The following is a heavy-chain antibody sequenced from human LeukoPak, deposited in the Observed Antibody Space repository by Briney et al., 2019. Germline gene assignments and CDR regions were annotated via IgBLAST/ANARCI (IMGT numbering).Heavy chain of an antibody. D-gene: IGHD3-10*01. CDR1: GFTFSSHG. CDR2: ISGSGDNT. J-gene: IGHJ4*02. V-gene: IGHV3-23*01. CDR3: TTDKVFGLWFGEFYYFDY. Sequence: GGTLRLSCAASGFTFSSHGMSWVRQAPGKGLEWVSTISGSGDNTYYADSVKGRFTISRDNSKNTLYLQMNSLKTEDTAVYYCTTDKVFGLWFGEFYYFDYWGQGTLVTVSS.